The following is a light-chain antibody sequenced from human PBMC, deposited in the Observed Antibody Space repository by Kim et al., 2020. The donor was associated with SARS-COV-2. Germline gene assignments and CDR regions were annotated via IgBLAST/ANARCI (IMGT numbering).Light chain of an antibody. J-gene: IGLJ1*01. CDR1: KLGDKY. Sequence: SYELTQPPSVSVSPGQTASITCSGDKLGDKYACWYQQKPGQSPVLVIYQDSKRPSGIPERFSGSNSGNTATLTISGTQAMDEADYYCQAWDSSTANYVFGTGTKVTDL. CDR3: QAWDSSTANYV. CDR2: QDS. V-gene: IGLV3-1*01.